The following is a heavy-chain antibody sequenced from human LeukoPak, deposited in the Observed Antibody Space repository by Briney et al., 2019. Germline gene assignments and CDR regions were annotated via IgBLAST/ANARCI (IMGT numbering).Heavy chain of an antibody. CDR3: AKDLAPQQLVPYFDY. CDR1: GFTFSSYS. J-gene: IGHJ4*02. V-gene: IGHV3-9*01. Sequence: PGGSLRLSCAASGFTFSSYSMNWVRQAPGKGLEWVSGISWNSGSIGYADSVKGRFTISRDNAKNSLYLQMNSLRAEDTALYYCAKDLAPQQLVPYFDYWGQGTLVTVSS. CDR2: ISWNSGSI. D-gene: IGHD6-13*01.